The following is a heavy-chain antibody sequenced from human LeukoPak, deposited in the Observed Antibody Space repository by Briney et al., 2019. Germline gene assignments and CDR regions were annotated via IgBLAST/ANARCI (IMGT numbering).Heavy chain of an antibody. CDR1: GFTFSRYA. Sequence: GGSLRLSCAASGFTFSRYAMSWVRQAPGKGLEWVSTINDNGGGSYSADSVRGRFTISRDNSKNTLSLQMNSLRAEDTAVYYCAKGHTAGALYYFDYWRQGTLVTVSS. J-gene: IGHJ4*02. V-gene: IGHV3-23*01. CDR3: AKGHTAGALYYFDY. CDR2: INDNGGGS. D-gene: IGHD2-21*02.